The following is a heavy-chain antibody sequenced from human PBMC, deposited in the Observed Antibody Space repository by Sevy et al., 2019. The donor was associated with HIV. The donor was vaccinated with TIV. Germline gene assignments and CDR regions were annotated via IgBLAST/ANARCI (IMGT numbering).Heavy chain of an antibody. D-gene: IGHD3-3*01. CDR3: EKDSIFYDSSSGYRPFYYYGMDV. V-gene: IGHV3-64D*09. Sequence: GGSLRLSCSASGFTFSGSALHWVRQAPGKGLEYVSVINSSGSSAYYAESVRGRFTISRDNSKNTLYLQMRSLRAEDTAVYHCEKDSIFYDSSSGYRPFYYYGMDVWGQGTSVTVSS. J-gene: IGHJ6*02. CDR2: INSSGSSA. CDR1: GFTFSGSA.